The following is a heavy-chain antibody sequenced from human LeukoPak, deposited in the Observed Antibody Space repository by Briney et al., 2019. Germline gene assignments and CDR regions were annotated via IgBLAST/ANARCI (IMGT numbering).Heavy chain of an antibody. V-gene: IGHV3-7*01. CDR1: GFTFSSHW. D-gene: IGHD2-21*01. CDR2: IKKDGSEK. CDR3: ANHLDSSEGGY. Sequence: GGSLRLSCAASGFTFSSHWMSWVRQAPGKGLEWVANIKKDGSEKYYVDSVKGRFTISRDNSKNTLYLQMNSLRAEDTAVYYCANHLDSSEGGYWGQGTLVTVSS. J-gene: IGHJ4*02.